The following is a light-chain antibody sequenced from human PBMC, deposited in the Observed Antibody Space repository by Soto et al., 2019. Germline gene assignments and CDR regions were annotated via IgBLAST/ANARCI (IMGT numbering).Light chain of an antibody. Sequence: EIVLTQSPGTLFLSPGERATLSCRASQSVTSSYLAWYQQKPGQAPRLLIYGASSRATGIPDRFSGSGSGTDFTLTISRLEPEDFAVYYCQQYGSSPPFTFGPGTKVDTK. V-gene: IGKV3-20*01. CDR1: QSVTSSY. J-gene: IGKJ3*01. CDR3: QQYGSSPPFT. CDR2: GAS.